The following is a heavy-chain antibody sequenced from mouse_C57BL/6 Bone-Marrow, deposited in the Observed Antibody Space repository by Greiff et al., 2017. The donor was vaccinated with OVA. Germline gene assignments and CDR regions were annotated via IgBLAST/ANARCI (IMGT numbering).Heavy chain of an antibody. Sequence: QVQLQQSGAELARPGASVKLSCKASGYTFTSYGISWVKQRTGQGLEWIGEIYPRSGNTYYNEKFKGKATLTADKSSSPASMELRSLTSEDSAVYFCARPTVVANWYFDVWGTGTTVTVSS. D-gene: IGHD1-1*01. CDR2: IYPRSGNT. CDR1: GYTFTSYG. J-gene: IGHJ1*03. CDR3: ARPTVVANWYFDV. V-gene: IGHV1-81*01.